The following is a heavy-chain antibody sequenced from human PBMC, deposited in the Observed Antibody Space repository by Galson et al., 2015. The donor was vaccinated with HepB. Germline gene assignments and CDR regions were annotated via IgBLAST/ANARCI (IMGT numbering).Heavy chain of an antibody. CDR3: ASPIVAHSGWYFDL. CDR2: INSGGSSI. D-gene: IGHD2-15*01. V-gene: IGHV3-11*01. CDR1: GFTFSDYY. J-gene: IGHJ2*01. Sequence: SLRLSCAASGFTFSDYYMSWIRQAPGKGLEWVSYINSGGSSIYYADSVKGRFTVSRDNAKNSLYLQTNSLRAEDTAVYYCASPIVAHSGWYFDLWGRGTLVTVSS.